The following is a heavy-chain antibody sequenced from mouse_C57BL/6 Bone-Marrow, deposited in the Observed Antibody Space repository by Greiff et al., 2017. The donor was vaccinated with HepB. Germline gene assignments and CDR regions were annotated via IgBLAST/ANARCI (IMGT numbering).Heavy chain of an antibody. D-gene: IGHD1-1*01. CDR3: ARSNYYGSSYGYFDV. CDR1: GFNIKDYY. V-gene: IGHV14-2*01. CDR2: IDPEDGET. Sequence: EVKLMESGAELVKPGASVKLSCTASGFNIKDYYMHWVKQRTEQGLEWIGRIDPEDGETKYAPKFQGKATITADTSSNTAYLQLSSLTSEDTAVYYCARSNYYGSSYGYFDVWGTGTTVTVSS. J-gene: IGHJ1*03.